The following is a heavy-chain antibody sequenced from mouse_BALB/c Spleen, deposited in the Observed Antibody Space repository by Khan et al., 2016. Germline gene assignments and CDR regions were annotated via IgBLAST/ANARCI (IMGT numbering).Heavy chain of an antibody. V-gene: IGHV7-3*02. CDR2: LRNKAGGYTT. CDR3: ASLTGTIAY. D-gene: IGHD4-1*01. CDR1: GFTFTDYY. J-gene: IGHJ3*01. Sequence: EVELVESGGGLVQTGGSLRLSCATSGFTFTDYYMPWVRPPPGKALEWLGFLRNKAGGYTTEYSASVKGRFTISRDNSQSSLDLQMNTLRAEDSATYYCASLTGTIAYWGQGTLVTVSA.